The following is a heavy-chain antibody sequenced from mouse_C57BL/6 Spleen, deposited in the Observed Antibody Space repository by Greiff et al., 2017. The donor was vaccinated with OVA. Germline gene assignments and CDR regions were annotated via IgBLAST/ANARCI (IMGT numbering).Heavy chain of an antibody. J-gene: IGHJ2*01. Sequence: QVQLQQSGADLARPGASVKMSCKASGYTFTSYTMHWVKQRPGQGLEWIGYINPSSGYTKYNQKFKDKATLPADKSSSTAYMQLSSRTAEDSAVYYCALNDGDYPYWGQGTTLTVSS. CDR3: ALNDGDYPY. CDR1: GYTFTSYT. D-gene: IGHD2-3*01. CDR2: INPSSGYT. V-gene: IGHV1-4*01.